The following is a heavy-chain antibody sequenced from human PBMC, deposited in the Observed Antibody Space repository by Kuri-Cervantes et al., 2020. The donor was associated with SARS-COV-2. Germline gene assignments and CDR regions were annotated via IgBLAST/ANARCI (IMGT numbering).Heavy chain of an antibody. V-gene: IGHV4-59*11. CDR3: AREGSSSLAWFDP. CDR1: GASISSHY. Sequence: ESLKISCTVSGASISSHYWSWIRQPPGKGLEWIGYIFYSGTTNYNPSLESRVTISVDTSKNQFSLRLSSVTAADTAVYYCAREGSSSLAWFDPWGQGTLVTVSS. CDR2: IFYSGTT. J-gene: IGHJ5*02. D-gene: IGHD6-6*01.